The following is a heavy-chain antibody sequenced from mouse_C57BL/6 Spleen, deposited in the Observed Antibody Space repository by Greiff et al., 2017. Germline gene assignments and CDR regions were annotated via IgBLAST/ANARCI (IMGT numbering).Heavy chain of an antibody. CDR2: IDPSDSYT. Sequence: QVQLQQPGAELVRPGTSVKLSCKASGYTFTSYWMHWVKQRPGQGLEWIGVIDPSDSYTNYNQKFKGKATLTVDTSSSTAYMQLSSLTSEDAAVYYCARPDGYDYAMDYWGQGTSVTVSS. J-gene: IGHJ4*01. D-gene: IGHD2-2*01. CDR1: GYTFTSYW. V-gene: IGHV1-59*01. CDR3: ARPDGYDYAMDY.